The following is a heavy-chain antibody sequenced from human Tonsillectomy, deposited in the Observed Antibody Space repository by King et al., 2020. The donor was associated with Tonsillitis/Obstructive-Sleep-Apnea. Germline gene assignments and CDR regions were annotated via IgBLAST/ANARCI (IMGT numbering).Heavy chain of an antibody. CDR1: GYTFTSYY. J-gene: IGHJ4*02. V-gene: IGHV1-46*01. CDR3: ARDLSIYRLPAAMPNFDY. CDR2: INPSGGST. D-gene: IGHD2-2*01. Sequence: VQLVESGAEVKKPGASVKVSCKASGYTFTSYYMHWVRQAPGQGLEWMGIINPSGGSTSYAQKFQGRVTMTRDTSTSTVYMELSSLRSEDTAVYYCARDLSIYRLPAAMPNFDYWGQGTLVTVSS.